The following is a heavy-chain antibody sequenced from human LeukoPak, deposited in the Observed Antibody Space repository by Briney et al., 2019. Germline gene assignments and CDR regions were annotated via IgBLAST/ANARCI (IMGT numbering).Heavy chain of an antibody. J-gene: IGHJ4*02. CDR2: ISGAGGRI. CDR3: GKRGHFYGSTDPYYIDY. V-gene: IGHV3-23*01. Sequence: TGGSLRLSCAASGFNFSNYAMSWVRQAPGKGLEWVSSISGAGGRIYYADSVKGRFSISRDNSKNTLYLQMNSLRDEDTAVYYCGKRGHFYGSTDPYYIDYWGQGILVTVSS. D-gene: IGHD3-10*01. CDR1: GFNFSNYA.